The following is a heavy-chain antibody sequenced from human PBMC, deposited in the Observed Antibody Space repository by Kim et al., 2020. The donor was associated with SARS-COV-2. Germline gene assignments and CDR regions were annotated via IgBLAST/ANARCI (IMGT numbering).Heavy chain of an antibody. CDR2: ISAYNGNT. CDR1: GYTFTSYG. Sequence: ASVKVSCKASGYTFTSYGISWVRQAPGQGLEWMGWISAYNGNTNYAQKLQGRVTMTTDTSTSTAYMELRSLRSDDTAVYYCAREIRIAVAGTDYYYGMDVGGQGTTVTVSS. V-gene: IGHV1-18*01. CDR3: AREIRIAVAGTDYYYGMDV. D-gene: IGHD6-19*01. J-gene: IGHJ6*02.